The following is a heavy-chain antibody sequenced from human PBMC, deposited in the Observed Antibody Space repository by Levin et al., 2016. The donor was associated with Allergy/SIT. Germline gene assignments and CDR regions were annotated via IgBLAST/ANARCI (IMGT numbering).Heavy chain of an antibody. CDR2: ISYDGSNK. J-gene: IGHJ4*02. Sequence: GESLKISCAASGFTFSSYGMHWVRQAPGKGLEWVAVISYDGSNKYYADSVKGRFTISRDNSKNTLYLQMNSLRAEDTAVYYCAKDRGRSGYYYVFDYWGQGTLVTVSS. CDR3: AKDRGRSGYYYVFDY. D-gene: IGHD3-22*01. V-gene: IGHV3-30*18. CDR1: GFTFSSYG.